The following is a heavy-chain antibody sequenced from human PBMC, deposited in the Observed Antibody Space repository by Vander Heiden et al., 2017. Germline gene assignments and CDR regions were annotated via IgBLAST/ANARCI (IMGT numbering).Heavy chain of an antibody. CDR2: IYWNDDK. D-gene: IGHD6-19*01. CDR1: GFSLSTSGVG. CDR3: AHSPPVYSSGWYFSRYFDY. J-gene: IGHJ4*02. Sequence: QITLKESGPTLVKPTQTLTLTCTFSGFSLSTSGVGVGWIRQPPGKALEWLALIYWNDDKRYSPSLKSRLTITKDTSKNQVVLTMTNMDPVDTATYYCAHSPPVYSSGWYFSRYFDYWGQGTLVTVSS. V-gene: IGHV2-5*01.